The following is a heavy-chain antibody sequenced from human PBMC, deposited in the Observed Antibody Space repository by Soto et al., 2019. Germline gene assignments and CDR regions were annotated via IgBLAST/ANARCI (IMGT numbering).Heavy chain of an antibody. CDR3: SYCSGGSCTHNAFDV. V-gene: IGHV1-3*01. D-gene: IGHD2-15*01. J-gene: IGHJ6*02. CDR1: GNSFTSYA. Sequence: VASVKVSCKASGNSFTSYAMHWVRQAPGQRLEWMGWINGGNGNTKYSQKFQGRVTITRDTSASTAYMELSSLRSEDTAVYYCSYCSGGSCTHNAFDVWGQGTTVTV. CDR2: INGGNGNT.